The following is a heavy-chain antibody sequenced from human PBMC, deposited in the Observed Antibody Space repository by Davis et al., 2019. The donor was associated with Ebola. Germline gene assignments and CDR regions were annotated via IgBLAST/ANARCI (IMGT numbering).Heavy chain of an antibody. V-gene: IGHV3-23*01. Sequence: GESLKISCAASGFTFNNYAVTWVRQAPGKGLECVSVISGDGGNTYYADSVKGRFTISRDNSKSTLFLQMNSLRAEDTALYYCAKDPYYDYVRGTYRPYGHFDLWGRGTLVTVSS. CDR1: GFTFNNYA. CDR2: ISGDGGNT. J-gene: IGHJ2*01. CDR3: AKDPYYDYVRGTYRPYGHFDL. D-gene: IGHD3-16*02.